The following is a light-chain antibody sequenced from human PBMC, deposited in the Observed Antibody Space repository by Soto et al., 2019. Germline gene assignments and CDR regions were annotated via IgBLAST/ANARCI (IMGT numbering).Light chain of an antibody. J-gene: IGLJ7*01. CDR1: SGHSSYA. CDR2: VNNDGSH. CDR3: QTWGTGFRV. Sequence: QPVLTQSPSASASLGASVKLTCTLSSGHSSYAIAWHQQQPEKGPRYLMKVNNDGSHSKGDGIPDRFSGSSSGAERYLTISSLQSEDEADYYCQTWGTGFRVFGGGTQLTVL. V-gene: IGLV4-69*01.